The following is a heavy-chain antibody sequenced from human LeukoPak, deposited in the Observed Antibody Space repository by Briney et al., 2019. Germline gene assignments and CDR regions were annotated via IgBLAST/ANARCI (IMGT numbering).Heavy chain of an antibody. CDR1: GFTFSSYS. Sequence: GGSLRLSCAASGFTFSSYSMNWVRQAPGKGLEWVSSISSSSSYIYYADSVKGRFTISIDNAKNSLYLQMNSLRAEDTAVYYYARDGSSHFDYWGQGTLVTVSS. CDR3: ARDGSSHFDY. CDR2: ISSSSSYI. J-gene: IGHJ4*02. D-gene: IGHD6-6*01. V-gene: IGHV3-21*01.